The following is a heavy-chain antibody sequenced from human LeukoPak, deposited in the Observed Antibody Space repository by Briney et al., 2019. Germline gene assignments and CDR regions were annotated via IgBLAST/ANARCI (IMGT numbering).Heavy chain of an antibody. CDR3: ASLGAAGYVHY. Sequence: SETLSLTCTVSGGSISSSGYYWGWIRQPPRKGLEWIASIYFSGSTYYNPSLKSRVTISVDTSKNQFSLKLRSVTAADAAVFYCASLGAAGYVHYWGQGTLVTVSS. J-gene: IGHJ4*02. V-gene: IGHV4-39*01. D-gene: IGHD3-10*02. CDR1: GGSISSSGYY. CDR2: IYFSGST.